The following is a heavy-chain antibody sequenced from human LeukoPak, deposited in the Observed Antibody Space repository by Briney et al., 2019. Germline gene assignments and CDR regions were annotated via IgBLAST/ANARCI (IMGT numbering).Heavy chain of an antibody. CDR1: GFTFSNAW. Sequence: GGSLRLSCAASGFTFSNAWMSWVRQAPGKGLEWVANIKQDGSEKYYVDSVKGRFTISRDNAKNSLYLQMNSLRAEDTAVYYCARSAWFGGLPYYYYYMDVWGKGTTVTVSS. J-gene: IGHJ6*03. CDR2: IKQDGSEK. D-gene: IGHD3-10*01. CDR3: ARSAWFGGLPYYYYYMDV. V-gene: IGHV3-7*01.